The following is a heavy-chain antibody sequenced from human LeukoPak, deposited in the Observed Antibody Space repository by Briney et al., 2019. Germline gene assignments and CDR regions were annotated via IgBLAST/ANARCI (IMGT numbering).Heavy chain of an antibody. D-gene: IGHD2-2*01. CDR3: ARHGGYCSSTSCYQSNYYYFLMDL. V-gene: IGHV4-38-2*01. J-gene: IGHJ6*03. Sequence: SETLSLTCAVSGYPISSDYYWGWIRQPPGKGLEWIGSIYRSGNTYYNPSLKSRVTISVDTSKNQFSLKANSVNAADTAVYYCARHGGYCSSTSCYQSNYYYFLMDLWGKGTTVTVSS. CDR1: GYPISSDYY. CDR2: IYRSGNT.